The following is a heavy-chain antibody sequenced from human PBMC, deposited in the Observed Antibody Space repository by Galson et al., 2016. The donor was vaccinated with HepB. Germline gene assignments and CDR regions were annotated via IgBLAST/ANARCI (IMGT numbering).Heavy chain of an antibody. J-gene: IGHJ1*01. CDR1: GGSISSYH. CDR2: VYTGGST. V-gene: IGHV4-4*07. CDR3: VRDGFGENH. D-gene: IGHD3-10*01. Sequence: SETLSLTCTLSGGSISSYHWNWIRQPAGKGLEWIGSVYTGGSTNYNPSLRSRLTISADTSKTQVSLRVTSATAADTAVYYGVRDGFGENHWGHGTLVTVSS.